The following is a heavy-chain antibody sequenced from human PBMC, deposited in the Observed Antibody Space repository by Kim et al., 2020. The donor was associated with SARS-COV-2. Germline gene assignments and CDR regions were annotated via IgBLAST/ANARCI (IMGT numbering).Heavy chain of an antibody. V-gene: IGHV3-9*01. CDR3: AKASYSGYDYGAFDI. J-gene: IGHJ3*02. D-gene: IGHD5-12*01. Sequence: DFVKGRFTISRDNAKNSLYLQMNSLRVEDTALYHCAKASYSGYDYGAFDIWGQGTMVTVSS.